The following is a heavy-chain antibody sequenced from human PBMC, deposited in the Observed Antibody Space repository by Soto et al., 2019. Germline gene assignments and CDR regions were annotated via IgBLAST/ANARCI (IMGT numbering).Heavy chain of an antibody. V-gene: IGHV1-69*02. CDR3: AVGDIVVVPAAMRFGYFDY. J-gene: IGHJ4*02. CDR2: IIPILGIA. D-gene: IGHD2-2*01. Sequence: QVQLVQSGAEVKKPGSSVKVSCKGSGGTFSSYTISWVRQAPGQGLEWRGRIIPILGIANYAQKFQGRVTITADKSTSTAYMELSSLRSEDTAVYYCAVGDIVVVPAAMRFGYFDYWGQGTLVTVSS. CDR1: GGTFSSYT.